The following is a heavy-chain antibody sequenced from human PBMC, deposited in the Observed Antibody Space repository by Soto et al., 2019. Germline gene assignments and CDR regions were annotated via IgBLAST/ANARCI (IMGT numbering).Heavy chain of an antibody. V-gene: IGHV3-48*02. D-gene: IGHD5-12*01. J-gene: IGHJ3*01. CDR2: ISASGTSI. Sequence: EVQLVESGGGLVQPGGSLRLSCAASGFTFNRHSMSWVRQAPGKGLEWVSYISASGTSIHYPYFVRGRLTVSRDSAKNSLSLQLNRRREDDTAVYYCARDLLLVASATGAFDVWGQGTTVTVS. CDR1: GFTFNRHS. CDR3: ARDLLLVASATGAFDV.